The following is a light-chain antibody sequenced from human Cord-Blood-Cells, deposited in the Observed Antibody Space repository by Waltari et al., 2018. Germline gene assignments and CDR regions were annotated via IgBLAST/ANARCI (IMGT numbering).Light chain of an antibody. J-gene: IGKJ4*01. CDR2: DAS. V-gene: IGKV3-11*01. Sequence: ELVLTPSPATLSLSPGDRATLSCRASQSVSSYLAWYQQKPGQAPRLLIYDASNRATGIPARFSGSGSGTDFTLTISSLEPEDFAVYYCQQRSNWPLTFGGGTKVEIK. CDR1: QSVSSY. CDR3: QQRSNWPLT.